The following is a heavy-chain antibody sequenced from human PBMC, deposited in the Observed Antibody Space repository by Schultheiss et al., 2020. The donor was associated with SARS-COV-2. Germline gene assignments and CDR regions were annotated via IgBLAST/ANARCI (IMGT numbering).Heavy chain of an antibody. CDR3: ARVGFSDSSGYYPPYYFDY. J-gene: IGHJ4*02. D-gene: IGHD3-22*01. CDR2: ISSSGSTI. V-gene: IGHV3-48*03. CDR1: GFTFSSYE. Sequence: SLKISCAASGFTFSSYEMNWVRQAPGKGLEWVSYISSSGSTIYYADSVKGRFTISRDNAKNSLYLQMNSLRAEDTAVYYCARVGFSDSSGYYPPYYFDYWGQGTLVTVSS.